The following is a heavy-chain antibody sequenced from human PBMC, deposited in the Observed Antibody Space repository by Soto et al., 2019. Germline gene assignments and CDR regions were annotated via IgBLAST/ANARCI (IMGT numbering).Heavy chain of an antibody. V-gene: IGHV3-33*01. D-gene: IGHD5-12*01. J-gene: IGHJ6*02. Sequence: QVQLVESGGGVVQPGRSLRLSCAASGFTFSSYGMHWVRQAPGKGLEWVAVIWYDGSNKYYADSVKGRFTISRDNSKNTLYLPMNSLRAEDTAVYYCARDLGDGYNYYYYYGMDVWGQGTTVTVSS. CDR3: ARDLGDGYNYYYYYGMDV. CDR1: GFTFSSYG. CDR2: IWYDGSNK.